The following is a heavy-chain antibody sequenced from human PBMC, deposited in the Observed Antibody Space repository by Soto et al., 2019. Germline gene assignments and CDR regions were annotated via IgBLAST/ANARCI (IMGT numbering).Heavy chain of an antibody. CDR3: AKTRTSQYDSPYYFDY. Sequence: HPGGSLRLSCSASGFSFSSYAMSWVRQAPGKGLEWISSVGGSGGPTFYADSVKGRFTISRDNSKNTLSLQINSLGAEDTALYYCAKTRTSQYDSPYYFDYWGQGTQVTVSS. J-gene: IGHJ4*02. CDR1: GFSFSSYA. V-gene: IGHV3-23*01. D-gene: IGHD3-22*01. CDR2: VGGSGGPT.